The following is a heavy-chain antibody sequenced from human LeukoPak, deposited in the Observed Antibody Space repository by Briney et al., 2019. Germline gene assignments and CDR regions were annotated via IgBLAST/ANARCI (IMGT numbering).Heavy chain of an antibody. Sequence: PGGSLRLSCAASGFTFSSYAMNWVRQAPGKGLQWVSSISDSGDSTYYADSVKGRFTISRDTSKNTLFLQMNSLRAEDTAVYYCARGGSYLSAFDIWGQGTMVTVSS. V-gene: IGHV3-23*01. CDR2: ISDSGDST. D-gene: IGHD1-26*01. CDR3: ARGGSYLSAFDI. CDR1: GFTFSSYA. J-gene: IGHJ3*02.